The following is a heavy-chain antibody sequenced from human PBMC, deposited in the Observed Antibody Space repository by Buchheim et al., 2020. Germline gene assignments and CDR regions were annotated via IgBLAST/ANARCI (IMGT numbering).Heavy chain of an antibody. CDR2: INTNTGNP. Sequence: QVQLVQSGSELKKPGASVKVSCKASGYTFTSYAMNWVRQAPGQGLEWMGWINTNTGNPTYAQGFTGQFVFSLDTSVSKAYLQISSLKAEDTAVYYCARGGGPNYDFWSGYYEVGFYYGMDVWGQGTT. D-gene: IGHD3-3*01. V-gene: IGHV7-4-1*02. CDR3: ARGGGPNYDFWSGYYEVGFYYGMDV. J-gene: IGHJ6*02. CDR1: GYTFTSYA.